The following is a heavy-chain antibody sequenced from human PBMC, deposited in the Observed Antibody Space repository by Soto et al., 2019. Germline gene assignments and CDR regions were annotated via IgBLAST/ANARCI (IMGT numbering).Heavy chain of an antibody. Sequence: PSEHLSHTYRVSNGYSRSYYWSWIRPPAGTGLEWLRRISTSGSTPYNPPLKSRVTMSVDTSKNQFSLKLSSVTAADTAVYYCAREGQYRGYSYWGQGTLVTVSS. CDR2: ISTSGST. D-gene: IGHD5-18*01. V-gene: IGHV4-4*07. CDR1: NGYSRSYY. J-gene: IGHJ4*02. CDR3: AREGQYRGYSY.